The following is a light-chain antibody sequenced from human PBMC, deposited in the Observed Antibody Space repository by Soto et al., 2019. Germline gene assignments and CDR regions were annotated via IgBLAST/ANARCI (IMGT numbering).Light chain of an antibody. CDR3: AAWDDSLNAYV. CDR2: EVS. CDR1: SSDVGSYNR. J-gene: IGLJ1*01. V-gene: IGLV2-18*01. Sequence: LTQPPSVSGSPGQSVAISCTGTSSDVGSYNRVSWYQQPPGAAPKLMIYEVSNRPSGVPDRFSGSKSGTSASLAISGLHSDDEADYYCAAWDDSLNAYVFGIGTKVTVL.